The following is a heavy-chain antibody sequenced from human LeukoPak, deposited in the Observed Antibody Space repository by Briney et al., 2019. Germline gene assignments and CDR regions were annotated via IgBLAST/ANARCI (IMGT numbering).Heavy chain of an antibody. V-gene: IGHV3-23*01. J-gene: IGHJ4*02. CDR2: ISGIDT. D-gene: IGHD6-19*01. CDR1: GFTFSTYA. Sequence: GGSLRLSCAASGFTFSTYAMNWVRQAPGKGLEWVSTISGIDTFHADSVKGRFTISRDNPKNTLYLQMISLRAEDTAVYYCTKDAPDSGGWFFFDSWGQGTLVTVSS. CDR3: TKDAPDSGGWFFFDS.